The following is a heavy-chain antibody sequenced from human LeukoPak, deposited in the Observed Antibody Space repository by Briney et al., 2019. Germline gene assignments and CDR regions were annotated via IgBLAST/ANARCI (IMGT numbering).Heavy chain of an antibody. D-gene: IGHD2-8*01. V-gene: IGHV4-31*03. J-gene: IGHJ5*02. CDR1: GGSISSGGYY. CDR3: ARSMNWFDP. CDR2: IHYSGST. Sequence: SETLSLTYTVSGGSISSGGYYWSWIRQYPGKGLERIGYIHYSGSTNYNPSLKSRVTISVDTSKNQFSLKLSSVTAADTAVYYCARSMNWFDPWGQGTLVTVSS.